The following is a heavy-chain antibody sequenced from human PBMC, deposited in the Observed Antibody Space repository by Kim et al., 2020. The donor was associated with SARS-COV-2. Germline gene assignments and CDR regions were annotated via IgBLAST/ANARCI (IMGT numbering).Heavy chain of an antibody. CDR1: GFTFSSYA. D-gene: IGHD3-10*01. J-gene: IGHJ5*02. CDR2: ISYDGSNK. V-gene: IGHV3-30-3*01. Sequence: GGSLRLSCAASGFTFSSYAMHWVRQAPGKGLEWVAVISYDGSNKYYADSVKGRFTISRDNSKNTLYLQMNSLRAEDTAVYYCARAGLLWFRELFWGYNWFDPWGQGTLVTVSS. CDR3: ARAGLLWFRELFWGYNWFDP.